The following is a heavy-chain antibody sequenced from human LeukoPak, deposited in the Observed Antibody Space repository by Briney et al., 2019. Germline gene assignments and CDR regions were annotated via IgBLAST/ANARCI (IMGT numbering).Heavy chain of an antibody. D-gene: IGHD4-17*01. CDR2: IYPGDSDT. J-gene: IGHJ3*02. CDR1: GYTFTGDW. Sequence: GESLKISCKASGYTFTGDWIGWVRQLPGKGLEWMGIIYPGDSDTRYSPSFQGQVTISADKSISTAYLQWSSLKASDTAMYYCARQLGDGDYEFRDAFDIWGQGTMVTVSS. V-gene: IGHV5-51*01. CDR3: ARQLGDGDYEFRDAFDI.